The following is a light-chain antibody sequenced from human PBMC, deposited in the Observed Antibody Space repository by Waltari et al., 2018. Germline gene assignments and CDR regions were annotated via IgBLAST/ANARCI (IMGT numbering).Light chain of an antibody. CDR3: QQYYSYPPT. V-gene: IGKV1-8*01. J-gene: IGKJ3*01. CDR1: QGISSY. CDR2: AAS. Sequence: AIRITQSPSSLSASTGDRVTITCRASQGISSYLAWYQHKPVKAPKLLIYAASTLQSGDPSRFSGSGSGTDFTLTSSCLQSEDFATYYCQQYYSYPPTFGPGTKVDIK.